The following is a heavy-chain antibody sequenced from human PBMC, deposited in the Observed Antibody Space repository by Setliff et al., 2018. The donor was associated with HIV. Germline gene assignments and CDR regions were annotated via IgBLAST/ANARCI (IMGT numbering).Heavy chain of an antibody. CDR1: GGTFSNYA. V-gene: IGHV1-69*10. D-gene: IGHD2-8*01. Sequence: SVKVSCKASGGTFSNYAFSWVRQAPGQGLEWMGGLISIVDITKSTQKFRDRVTFTADESTKTAQMELSGLTFEDTAVYYCAKGPNFEDAFDIWGQGTVVTVSS. CDR3: AKGPNFEDAFDI. J-gene: IGHJ3*02. CDR2: LISIVDIT.